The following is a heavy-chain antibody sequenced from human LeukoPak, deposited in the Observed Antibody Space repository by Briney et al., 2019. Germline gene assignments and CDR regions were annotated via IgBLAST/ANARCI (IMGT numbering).Heavy chain of an antibody. D-gene: IGHD6-19*01. J-gene: IGHJ4*02. CDR2: ISSSGSTI. CDR1: GFTFSSYE. Sequence: TGGSLRLSCAASGFTFSSYEMNWVRQAPGKGLEWVSCISSSGSTIYYADSVKGRFTISRDNAKNSLYLQMNSLRAEDTAVYYCARDFSSGWYGFDYWGQGTLVTVSS. CDR3: ARDFSSGWYGFDY. V-gene: IGHV3-48*03.